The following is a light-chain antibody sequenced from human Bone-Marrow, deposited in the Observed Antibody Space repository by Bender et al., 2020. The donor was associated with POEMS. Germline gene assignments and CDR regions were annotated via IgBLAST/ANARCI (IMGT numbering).Light chain of an antibody. J-gene: IGLJ3*02. CDR2: DVS. CDR1: SSDVGGYNY. Sequence: QSALTQPASVSGSPGQSITISCTGTSSDVGGYNYVSWYQQHPGKAPKLMIFDVSSRPSGVPERFSGSKSANTASLTISGLQAEDEADYYCCSYAGSYTWMFGGGTKLTVL. V-gene: IGLV2-11*01. CDR3: CSYAGSYTWM.